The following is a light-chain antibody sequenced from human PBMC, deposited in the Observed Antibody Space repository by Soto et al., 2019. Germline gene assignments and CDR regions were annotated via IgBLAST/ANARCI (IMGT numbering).Light chain of an antibody. CDR1: SGYSNYK. V-gene: IGLV9-49*01. CDR3: GADHGSGSNVVV. CDR2: VGTGGIVG. J-gene: IGLJ2*01. Sequence: QSALTQPPSASASLGASVTLTCTLSSGYSNYKVDWYQQRPGKGPRFVMRVGTGGIVGSKGDGIPDRFSVLGSGLNRYLTIKNIQEEDESDYHCGADHGSGSNVVVFGGGTKLTVL.